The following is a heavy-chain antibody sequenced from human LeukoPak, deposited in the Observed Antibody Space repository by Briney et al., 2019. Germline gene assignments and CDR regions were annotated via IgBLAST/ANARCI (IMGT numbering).Heavy chain of an antibody. V-gene: IGHV3-30*02. CDR1: GFIFSNYG. CDR2: IRHDGSNK. CDR3: ARGGIAAAGPTEDWFDP. D-gene: IGHD6-13*01. Sequence: GGSLRLSCTTSGFIFSNYGMHWVRQAPGKGLEWVAFIRHDGSNKYYADSVKGRCTISRDNAKNSLYLQMNSLRAEDTAVYYCARGGIAAAGPTEDWFDPWGQGTLVTVSS. J-gene: IGHJ5*02.